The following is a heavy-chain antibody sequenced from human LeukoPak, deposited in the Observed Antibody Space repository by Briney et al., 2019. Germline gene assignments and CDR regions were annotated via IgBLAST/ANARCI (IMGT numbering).Heavy chain of an antibody. CDR3: AKDPQYGGYTNYFDY. Sequence: GGSLRLSCAASGFTFSSYAMSWVRQAPGKGLEWVSAISGSGGSTYYADSVKGRFTISRDNSKNTPYLQMNSLRAEDTAVYYCAKDPQYGGYTNYFDYWGQGTLVTVSS. J-gene: IGHJ4*02. D-gene: IGHD5-12*01. CDR1: GFTFSSYA. V-gene: IGHV3-23*01. CDR2: ISGSGGST.